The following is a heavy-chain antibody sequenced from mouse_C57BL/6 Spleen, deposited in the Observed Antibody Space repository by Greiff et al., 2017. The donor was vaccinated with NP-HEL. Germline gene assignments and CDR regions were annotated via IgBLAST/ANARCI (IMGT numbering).Heavy chain of an antibody. J-gene: IGHJ1*03. CDR2: IYPGDGDT. D-gene: IGHD1-1*01. V-gene: IGHV1-82*01. CDR1: GYAFSSSW. Sequence: QVQLQQSGPELVKPGASVKISCKASGYAFSSSWMNWVKQRPGKGLEWIGRIYPGDGDTNYNGKFKGKATLTADKSSSTAYMQLSSLTSEDSAVXFCARRRPFITTVVGYFDVWGTGTTVTVSS. CDR3: ARRRPFITTVVGYFDV.